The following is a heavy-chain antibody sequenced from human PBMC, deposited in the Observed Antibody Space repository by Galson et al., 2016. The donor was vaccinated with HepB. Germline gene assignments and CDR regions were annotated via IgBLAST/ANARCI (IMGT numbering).Heavy chain of an antibody. Sequence: SVKVSCKASGYSFISSGISWVRQAPGQGLEWMGGIIPIFGTANYAQRFQGRVTITADESTNTAYVEVSSLRSEDTAVYYCARSIVGATTGAFDIWAKGQWSPSLQ. J-gene: IGHJ3*02. D-gene: IGHD1-26*01. CDR1: GYSFISSG. CDR2: IIPIFGTA. V-gene: IGHV1-69*13. CDR3: ARSIVGATTGAFDI.